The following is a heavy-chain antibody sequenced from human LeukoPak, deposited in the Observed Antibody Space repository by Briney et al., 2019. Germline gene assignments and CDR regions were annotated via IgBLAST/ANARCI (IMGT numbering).Heavy chain of an antibody. V-gene: IGHV4-59*12. CDR3: ARSWWEWLPRHFDY. J-gene: IGHJ4*02. Sequence: SETLSLTCTVSGGSISSYYWSWIRQPPGKGLEWIGYIYYSGSTNYNPSLKSRVTISVDTSKNQFSLKLTSVTAADTAVYYCARSWWEWLPRHFDYWGQGTLVTVSS. D-gene: IGHD6-19*01. CDR2: IYYSGST. CDR1: GGSISSYY.